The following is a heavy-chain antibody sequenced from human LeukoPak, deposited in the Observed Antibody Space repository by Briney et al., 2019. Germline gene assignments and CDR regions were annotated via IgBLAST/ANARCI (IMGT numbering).Heavy chain of an antibody. CDR3: AKSGGSGDLVIDY. CDR2: ISYDGSNK. V-gene: IGHV3-30*04. CDR1: GFTFNSYA. J-gene: IGHJ4*02. Sequence: GVSLRLSCAASGFTFNSYAMHWVRQAPGKGLEWVAVISYDGSNKYYAASVKGRFTISRDNSKNTLYLQMNSLRAEDTAVYYCAKSGGSGDLVIDYWGQGTLVTVSS. D-gene: IGHD4-17*01.